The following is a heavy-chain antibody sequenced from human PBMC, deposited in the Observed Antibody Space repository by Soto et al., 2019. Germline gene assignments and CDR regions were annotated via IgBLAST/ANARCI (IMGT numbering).Heavy chain of an antibody. V-gene: IGHV3-33*08. J-gene: IGHJ4*02. D-gene: IGHD3-22*01. CDR1: GLTFSHYG. Sequence: GGSMRLSCVASGLTFSHYGMHWVRQVTGKGLEWVAVISCDGSLKFYEDSVKGRFTISRDNAKNSLYLQMNSLRDEDTAVYYCARGLYYYDSSGYWGYWGQGTLVTVSS. CDR3: ARGLYYYDSSGYWGY. CDR2: ISCDGSLK.